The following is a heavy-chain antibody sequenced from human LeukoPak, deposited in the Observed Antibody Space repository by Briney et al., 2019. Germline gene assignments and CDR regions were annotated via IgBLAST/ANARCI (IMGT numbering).Heavy chain of an antibody. CDR1: GDSIRSHY. V-gene: IGHV4-59*11. D-gene: IGHD2/OR15-2a*01. CDR2: IYCSGST. J-gene: IGHJ4*02. Sequence: SETLSLTCTVSGDSIRSHYWSWIRQPPGKGLEWIRCIYCSGSTNNNPSLKSRITFSVDTSNNQFSLRLTSVTAADTAVYYCARERLIAGSTVFDYWGQGTLVTVSS. CDR3: ARERLIAGSTVFDY.